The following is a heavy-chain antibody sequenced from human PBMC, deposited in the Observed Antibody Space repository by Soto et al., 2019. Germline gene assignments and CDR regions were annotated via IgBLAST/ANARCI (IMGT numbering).Heavy chain of an antibody. CDR1: GYTFTSNF. Sequence: GASVKVSCKASGYTFTSNFMHWVRQAPGQGLEWMGRIIPIDGRPNYAQKFQGRATITADKSTSTAYMELSSLRSEDTAVYFCARASVAGIELWLDWLDYWGQGTLVTVSS. CDR2: IIPIDGRP. V-gene: IGHV1-69*02. J-gene: IGHJ4*02. CDR3: ARASVAGIELWLDWLDY. D-gene: IGHD6-19*01.